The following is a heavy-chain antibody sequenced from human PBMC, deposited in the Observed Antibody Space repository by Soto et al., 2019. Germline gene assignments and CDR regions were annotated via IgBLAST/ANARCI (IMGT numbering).Heavy chain of an antibody. Sequence: GGSLRLSCAASGFTFSSCGMSWVRQAPGKGLEWVSTISSGGANTHYADSVKGRFTISRDNSRNTLYLQMSSLRVEDTALYYCAKDVGVPALFDNWGQGILVTVSS. CDR1: GFTFSSCG. CDR2: ISSGGANT. D-gene: IGHD3-10*01. J-gene: IGHJ4*02. CDR3: AKDVGVPALFDN. V-gene: IGHV3-23*01.